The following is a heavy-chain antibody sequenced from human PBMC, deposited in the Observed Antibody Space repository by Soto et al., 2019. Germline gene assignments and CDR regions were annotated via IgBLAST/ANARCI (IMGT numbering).Heavy chain of an antibody. J-gene: IGHJ4*02. V-gene: IGHV3-23*01. Sequence: EVQLLESGGGLVQPGGSLRLSCAASGFTFSNYAMSWVRQAPGRGLEWVSIISGTGGSTYYADSVNGRFTISRDNSKNTLYLQMNSLRAEDTALYYCAKEQSWKATDYWGQGTLVTIFS. CDR1: GFTFSNYA. CDR2: ISGTGGST. CDR3: AKEQSWKATDY. D-gene: IGHD1-1*01.